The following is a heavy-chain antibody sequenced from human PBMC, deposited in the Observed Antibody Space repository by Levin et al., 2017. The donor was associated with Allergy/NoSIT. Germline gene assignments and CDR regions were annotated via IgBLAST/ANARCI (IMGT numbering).Heavy chain of an antibody. D-gene: IGHD6-6*01. CDR1: AYIFTDYY. CDR2: ISPKSGDT. CDR3: ARELDARPDYYYGMDV. V-gene: IGHV1-2*02. Sequence: GASVKVSCKASAYIFTDYYIHWVRQAPGQGLECMGWISPKSGDTNYAQKFQGRVTITWDKSISTGYMELSRLRYDDTAVYYCARELDARPDYYYGMDVWGQGTTVTVSS. J-gene: IGHJ6*02.